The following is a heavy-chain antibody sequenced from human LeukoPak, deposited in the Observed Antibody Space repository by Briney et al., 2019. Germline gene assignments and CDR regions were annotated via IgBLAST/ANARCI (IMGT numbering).Heavy chain of an antibody. D-gene: IGHD3-22*01. CDR1: GYSISSGYY. CDR2: IYYSGST. J-gene: IGHJ3*02. V-gene: IGHV4-38-2*02. Sequence: SETLSLTCTVSGYSISSGYYWGWIRQPPGKGLEWIGSIYYSGSTYYKPSLKSRVTISLDTSKNQFSLKLSSVTAADTAVYYCARGRRLIVVVPRGGAFDIWGQGTMVTVSS. CDR3: ARGRRLIVVVPRGGAFDI.